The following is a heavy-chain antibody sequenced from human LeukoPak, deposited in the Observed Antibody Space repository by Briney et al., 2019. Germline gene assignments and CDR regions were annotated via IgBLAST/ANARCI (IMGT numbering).Heavy chain of an antibody. CDR2: INSDGTTT. CDR1: AFNFTAYW. V-gene: IGHV3-74*01. Sequence: GGSLRLSCASSAFNFTAYWMHWVRQDPRQGLLWVARINSDGTTTNYADSVKGRFTISRDNAKNSLYLQMNSLRAEDTAVYYCARDLLDFWGGSPRGNWFDHWGQGTLVTVSS. CDR3: ARDLLDFWGGSPRGNWFDH. D-gene: IGHD3-3*01. J-gene: IGHJ5*02.